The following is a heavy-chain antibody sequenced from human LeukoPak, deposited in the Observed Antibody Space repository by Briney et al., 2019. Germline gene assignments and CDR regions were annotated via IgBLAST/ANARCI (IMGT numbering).Heavy chain of an antibody. Sequence: PGGSLRLSCAASGFTLSSHWMSWVRQAPGKGLEWVANIKEDGSEKYYVDSVKGRFTISRDNAKNSLYLHMNSLTAEDTAMYYCARNWVAGVPFDAFDIWGQGTMVSVSS. CDR2: IKEDGSEK. CDR3: ARNWVAGVPFDAFDI. CDR1: GFTLSSHW. D-gene: IGHD3-10*01. V-gene: IGHV3-7*03. J-gene: IGHJ3*02.